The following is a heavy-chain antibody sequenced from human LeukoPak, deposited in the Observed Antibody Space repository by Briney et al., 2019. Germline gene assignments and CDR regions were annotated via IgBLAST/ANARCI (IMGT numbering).Heavy chain of an antibody. Sequence: PSETLSLTCGVFYGGSFSGWYWSWIRQPPGKGLEWTGEINPGGSTNYNPSLKSRVTISADTSKNQISLALNSVTAADTAIYYCARFRNGYPQDFDYWGQGTLVTVSS. CDR3: ARFRNGYPQDFDY. CDR1: GGSFSGWY. J-gene: IGHJ4*02. D-gene: IGHD3-3*01. CDR2: INPGGST. V-gene: IGHV4-34*01.